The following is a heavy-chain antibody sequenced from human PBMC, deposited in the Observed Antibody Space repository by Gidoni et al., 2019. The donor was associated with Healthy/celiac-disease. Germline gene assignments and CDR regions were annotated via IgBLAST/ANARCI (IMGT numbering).Heavy chain of an antibody. D-gene: IGHD3-22*01. V-gene: IGHV3-7*01. J-gene: IGHJ4*02. CDR2: IKQDGSEK. CDR1: GFPFSSYW. CDR3: ARDSGYYDSSGYYY. Sequence: EVQLVESGGGLVQPGGSLRLSCAASGFPFSSYWMSWVRQAPGKGLEWVANIKQDGSEKYYVDSVKGRFTISRDNAKNSLYLQMNSLRAEDTAVYYCARDSGYYDSSGYYYWGQGTLVTVSS.